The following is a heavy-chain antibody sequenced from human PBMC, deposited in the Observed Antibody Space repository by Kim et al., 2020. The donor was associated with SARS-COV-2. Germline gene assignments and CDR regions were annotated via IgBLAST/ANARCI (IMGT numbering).Heavy chain of an antibody. CDR2: INPNSGGT. CDR1: GYTFTGYY. D-gene: IGHD6-13*01. Sequence: ASVKVSCKASGYTFTGYYMYWVRQAPGQGLEWMGWINPNSGGTNYAQKFQGRVTMTRDTSISTAYMELSRLRSDDTAVYYCASTLAAAGYNWCDPWGQGTLITVSS. V-gene: IGHV1-2*02. CDR3: ASTLAAAGYNWCDP. J-gene: IGHJ5*02.